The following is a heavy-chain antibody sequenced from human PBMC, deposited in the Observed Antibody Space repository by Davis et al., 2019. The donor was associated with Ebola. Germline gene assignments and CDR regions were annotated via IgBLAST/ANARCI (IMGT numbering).Heavy chain of an antibody. CDR1: GFTFSSYA. Sequence: GGSLRLSCAASGFTFSSYAMSWVRQAPGKGLEWVSGTNSGGGETYYSDSVKGRFTISRDNSKNTLYLQMNSLRAEDTAVYYCARDSTGYPSDLWGQGTLVTVSS. J-gene: IGHJ4*02. CDR2: TNSGGGET. D-gene: IGHD3-9*01. V-gene: IGHV3-23*01. CDR3: ARDSTGYPSDL.